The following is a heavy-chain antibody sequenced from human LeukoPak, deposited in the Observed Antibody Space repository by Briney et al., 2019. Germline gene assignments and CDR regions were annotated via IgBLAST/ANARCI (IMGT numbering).Heavy chain of an antibody. J-gene: IGHJ4*02. CDR2: ISAYNGNT. V-gene: IGHV1-18*01. CDR1: GYTFTGYG. Sequence: ASVKVSCKASGYTFTGYGISWVRQAPGQGLEWMGWISAYNGNTNYAQKLQGRVTMTTDTSTSTAYMELRSLRSDDTAVYYCARGGPRYCSSTSCMHPLDYWGQGILVTVSS. CDR3: ARGGPRYCSSTSCMHPLDY. D-gene: IGHD2-2*01.